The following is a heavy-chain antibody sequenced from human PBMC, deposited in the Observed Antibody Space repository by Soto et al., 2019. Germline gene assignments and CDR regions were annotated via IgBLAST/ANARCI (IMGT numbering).Heavy chain of an antibody. CDR3: ARDLSGPFDN. CDR1: GFTCSNYY. J-gene: IGHJ4*02. CDR2: INDDGSRT. Sequence: GCSLRLSWAASGFTCSNYYMEWVRQAPGKGLVWVSHINDDGSRTKYADSVKGRFTISRDNAENIVYLQMNSLRAEDTAVYYCARDLSGPFDNWGQGALVTASS. V-gene: IGHV3-74*03.